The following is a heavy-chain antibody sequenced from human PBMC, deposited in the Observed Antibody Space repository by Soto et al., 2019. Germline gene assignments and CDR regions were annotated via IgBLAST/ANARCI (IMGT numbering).Heavy chain of an antibody. V-gene: IGHV3-23*01. CDR1: GFTFSSYT. D-gene: IGHD2-2*01. CDR2: ISARGGST. CDR3: ARDPPNDKTQLDYGMHV. Sequence: EVQLLESGGGLGQGGGSLRLSCAASGFTFSSYTMNWVRQAPGKGLEWVSLISARGGSTYYADSVKGRFTISRDNSKNTLYLQMNSLRAEDTGVYYCARDPPNDKTQLDYGMHVWGQGTAVTVSS. J-gene: IGHJ6*02.